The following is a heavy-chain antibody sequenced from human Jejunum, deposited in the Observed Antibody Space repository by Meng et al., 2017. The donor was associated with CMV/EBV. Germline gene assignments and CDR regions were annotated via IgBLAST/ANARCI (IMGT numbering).Heavy chain of an antibody. CDR2: ISTSGSTT. J-gene: IGHJ4*02. CDR3: ARDQPVAAADY. D-gene: IGHD6-13*01. V-gene: IGHV3-48*03. Sequence: CVASGFTFSSYEMNWVRQAPGKGLEWVSFISTSGSTTYYADSVKGRFTISRDNAKNSLYLQMNSLRAEDTGIYYCARDQPVAAADYWGQGTLVTVSS. CDR1: GFTFSSYE.